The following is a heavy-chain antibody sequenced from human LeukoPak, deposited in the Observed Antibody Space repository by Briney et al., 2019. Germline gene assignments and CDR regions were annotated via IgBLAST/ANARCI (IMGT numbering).Heavy chain of an antibody. CDR2: IIAILGIA. CDR3: ARGSPDFYSSGWYSWFDP. Sequence: SVKVSCKASGGSFSSYAISWVRQAPGQGLEWMGRIIAILGIANYAQKFQGRVTITADKSTSTAYMELSSLRSEDTAVYYCARGSPDFYSSGWYSWFDPWVQGTLVTVSS. D-gene: IGHD6-13*01. J-gene: IGHJ5*02. V-gene: IGHV1-69*04. CDR1: GGSFSSYA.